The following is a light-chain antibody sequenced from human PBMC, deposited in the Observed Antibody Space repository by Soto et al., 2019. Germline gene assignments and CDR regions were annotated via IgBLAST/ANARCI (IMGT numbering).Light chain of an antibody. J-gene: IGKJ1*01. V-gene: IGKV1-5*01. Sequence: DIQMTPSPSTLSASVGDRVTITCRARQTISTWMAWYQQKPGKAPKLLVYDASTLQSGVASRFSGSGSGTEFTLIISGLQPDDSATYYCQQYTNTNNPWMFGQGTKVDIK. CDR1: QTISTW. CDR2: DAS. CDR3: QQYTNTNNPWM.